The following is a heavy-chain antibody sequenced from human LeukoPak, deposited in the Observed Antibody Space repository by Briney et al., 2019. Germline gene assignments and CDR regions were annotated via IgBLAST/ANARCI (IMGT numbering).Heavy chain of an antibody. CDR1: GGSISSYY. J-gene: IGHJ4*02. CDR3: ARNSGSSQGDY. CDR2: IYYSGST. V-gene: IGHV4-59*12. D-gene: IGHD1-26*01. Sequence: SETLSLTCTVSGGSISSYYWSWIRQPPGKGLEWIGYIYYSGSTNYNPSLKSRVTISVDTSKNQFSLKLSSVTAADTAVYYCARNSGSSQGDYWGQGTPVTVSS.